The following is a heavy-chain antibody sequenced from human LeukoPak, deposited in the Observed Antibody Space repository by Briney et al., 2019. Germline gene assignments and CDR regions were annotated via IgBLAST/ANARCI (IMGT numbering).Heavy chain of an antibody. V-gene: IGHV1-2*02. CDR2: INPNSGGT. Sequence: GASVKVSCKASGYTFTGYYMHWVRQAPGQGLEWMGWINPNSGGTNYAQKFQGRVTMTRDTSISTAYMELSRLRSDDTAVYYCARERYFDWSSDNWFDPWGQGTLVTVSS. J-gene: IGHJ5*02. CDR3: ARERYFDWSSDNWFDP. D-gene: IGHD3-9*01. CDR1: GYTFTGYY.